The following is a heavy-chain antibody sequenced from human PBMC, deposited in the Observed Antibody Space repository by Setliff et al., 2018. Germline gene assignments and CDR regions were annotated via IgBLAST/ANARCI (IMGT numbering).Heavy chain of an antibody. J-gene: IGHJ4*02. D-gene: IGHD3-22*01. V-gene: IGHV4-4*07. CDR1: GGSFSGYY. Sequence: SETLSLTCAVYGGSFSGYYWSWIRQPAGKGLEWIGHIYTSGSTNYNPSLKSRVTISVDTSKNQFSLKLSSVTAADTAVYYCAREYYYDSSGSFDYWGQGTLVTVSS. CDR2: IYTSGST. CDR3: AREYYYDSSGSFDY.